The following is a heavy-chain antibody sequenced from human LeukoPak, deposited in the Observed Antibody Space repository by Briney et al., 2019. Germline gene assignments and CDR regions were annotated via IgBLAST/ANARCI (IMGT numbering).Heavy chain of an antibody. Sequence: SETLSLTCAVSGGSISSSNWWSWVRQPPGKGLEWIGEIYHSGSTNYNPSLKSRVTISVDKSKNQFSLKLSSVTAADTAVYYCARARSLRYFDWLPGPAYYFDYWGQGTLVTVSS. D-gene: IGHD3-9*01. J-gene: IGHJ4*02. CDR2: IYHSGST. CDR1: GGSISSSNW. V-gene: IGHV4-4*02. CDR3: ARARSLRYFDWLPGPAYYFDY.